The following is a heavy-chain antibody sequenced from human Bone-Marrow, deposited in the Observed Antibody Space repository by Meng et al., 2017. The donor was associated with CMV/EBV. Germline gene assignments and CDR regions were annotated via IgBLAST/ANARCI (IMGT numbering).Heavy chain of an antibody. CDR1: GYTFTGYY. J-gene: IGHJ5*02. CDR2: INPNSGGT. D-gene: IGHD4-23*01. V-gene: IGHV1-2*02. CDR3: ARASTTVVTPSWFDP. Sequence: QVQLVQSGAGGKKPGASVKFSCKASGYTFTGYYMHWVRQAPGQGLEWMGWINPNSGGTNYAQKFQGRVTMTRDTSISTAYMELSRLRSDDTAVYYCARASTTVVTPSWFDPWGQGTLVTVSS.